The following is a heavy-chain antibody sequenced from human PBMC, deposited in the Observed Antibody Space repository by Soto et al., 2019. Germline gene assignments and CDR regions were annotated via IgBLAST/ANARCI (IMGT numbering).Heavy chain of an antibody. V-gene: IGHV4-39*07. CDR3: ARASKMGRTVVNACSAFDI. CDR2: IYYSGST. J-gene: IGHJ3*02. D-gene: IGHD2-15*01. CDR1: GGSISSSSYY. Sequence: SETLSLTCTVSGGSISSSSYYWGWIRQPPGKGLEWIGSIYYSGSTYSNPSHKSRVTISVDTAKTQFSLKLSLVTAADTAMYYCARASKMGRTVVNACSAFDIWGQGTMVTVSS.